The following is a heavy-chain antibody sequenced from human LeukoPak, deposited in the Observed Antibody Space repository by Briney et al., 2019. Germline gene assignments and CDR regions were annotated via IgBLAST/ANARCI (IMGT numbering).Heavy chain of an antibody. CDR2: IYYSGST. V-gene: IGHV4-59*06. D-gene: IGHD2-2*02. CDR3: ARASVEYQLLYWFDP. J-gene: IGHJ5*02. CDR1: GGSISSYY. Sequence: PSETLSLTCTVSGGSISSYYWSWIRQPPGKGLEWIGYIYYSGSTYYNPSLKSRVTISVDTSKNQFSLKLSSVTAADTAVYYCARASVEYQLLYWFDPWGQGTLVTVSS.